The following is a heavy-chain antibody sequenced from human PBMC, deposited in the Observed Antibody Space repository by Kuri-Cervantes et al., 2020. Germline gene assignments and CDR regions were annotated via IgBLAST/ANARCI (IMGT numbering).Heavy chain of an antibody. CDR2: IYYSGNT. V-gene: IGHV4-59*01. D-gene: IGHD3-22*01. CDR1: GGSISSYY. Sequence: GSLRLSCTVSGGSISSYYWSWIRQPPGKGLEWIGYIYYSGNTNYNPSLKSRVTISLDTSSDQFSLKLSSVTAADTAVYYCARGITMIVVVIPYFDYWGQGTLVTVSS. J-gene: IGHJ4*02. CDR3: ARGITMIVVVIPYFDY.